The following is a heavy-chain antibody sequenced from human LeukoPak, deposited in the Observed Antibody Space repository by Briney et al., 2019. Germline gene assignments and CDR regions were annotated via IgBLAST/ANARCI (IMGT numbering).Heavy chain of an antibody. V-gene: IGHV1-2*02. CDR2: SNPDSGGT. CDR3: ARDRELFTPDAFDI. J-gene: IGHJ3*02. Sequence: ASVKVSCKASGYTFTGYYMRWVRQAPGQGLEWMGWSNPDSGGTNYAQKFQDRVTMTRDTSISTAYMELSRLRSDDTAIYYCARDRELFTPDAFDIWGQGTMVTVSS. D-gene: IGHD2-15*01. CDR1: GYTFTGYY.